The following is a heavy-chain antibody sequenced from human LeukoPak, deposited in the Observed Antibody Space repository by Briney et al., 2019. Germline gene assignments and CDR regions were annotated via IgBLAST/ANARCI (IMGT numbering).Heavy chain of an antibody. Sequence: SQTLSLTCTVSGGSTSSGGNYWNWIRQPPGKGLEWIGNIYQSGSTYYNPSLKSRATISVDTSKNQFSLKLSSVTAADTAVYYCARGDVLRFRFDPWGQGTLVTVSS. CDR2: IYQSGST. D-gene: IGHD3-3*01. J-gene: IGHJ5*02. CDR1: GGSTSSGGNY. V-gene: IGHV4-30-2*01. CDR3: ARGDVLRFRFDP.